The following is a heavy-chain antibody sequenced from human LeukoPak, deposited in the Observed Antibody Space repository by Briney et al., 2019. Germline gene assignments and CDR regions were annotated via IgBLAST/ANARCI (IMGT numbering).Heavy chain of an antibody. Sequence: GGSLRLSCAASGFTFSTYAMHWVRQAPGRGLDWVAVISYDGTENYYADSVKGQFTISRDNAKNSLYLRMNSLRAEDTAVYYCARGITDYWGQGTLVTVSS. CDR3: ARGITDY. D-gene: IGHD3-16*01. CDR2: ISYDGTEN. V-gene: IGHV3-30*04. J-gene: IGHJ4*02. CDR1: GFTFSTYA.